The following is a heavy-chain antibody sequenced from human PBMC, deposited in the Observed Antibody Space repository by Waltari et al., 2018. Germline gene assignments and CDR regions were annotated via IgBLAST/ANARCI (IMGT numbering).Heavy chain of an antibody. CDR1: GGSFSGYY. CDR3: ARVLANNPPMTTVTTGYYYGMDV. CDR2: INHSGST. J-gene: IGHJ6*02. Sequence: QVQLQQWGAGLLKPSETLSLTCAVYGGSFSGYYWSWIRQPPGTCLAWIGEINHSGSTNYNPSLKSRVTISVDTSKNQFSLKLSSVTAADTAVYYCARVLANNPPMTTVTTGYYYGMDVWGQGTTVTVSS. V-gene: IGHV4-34*01. D-gene: IGHD4-17*01.